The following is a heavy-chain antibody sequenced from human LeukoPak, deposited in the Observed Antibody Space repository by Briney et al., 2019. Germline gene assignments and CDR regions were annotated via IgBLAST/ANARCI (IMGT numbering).Heavy chain of an antibody. CDR1: GFTFSSYA. V-gene: IGHV3-23*01. Sequence: GGSLRLSCAVSGFTFSSYAMSWVRQAPGKGLEWVSAISGSGGSTYYADSVKGRFTISRDNSKNTLHLQMNSLRAEDTAVYYCAKDQSESDELFPFDYWGQGTLVTVSS. CDR2: ISGSGGST. CDR3: AKDQSESDELFPFDY. J-gene: IGHJ4*02. D-gene: IGHD1-26*01.